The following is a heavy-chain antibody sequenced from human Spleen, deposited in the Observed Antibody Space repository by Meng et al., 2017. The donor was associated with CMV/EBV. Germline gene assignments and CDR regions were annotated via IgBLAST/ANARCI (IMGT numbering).Heavy chain of an antibody. CDR3: ARRYFDL. V-gene: IGHV3-7*01. Sequence: CLRLSCEDSGFTFSSYWMGWVRQAPGKGLEWVANIRQDGSEKYYVASVKGRFTISRDNAKNSLYLQMNSLRAEDTAVYYCARRYFDLWGRGTLVTVSS. J-gene: IGHJ2*01. CDR2: IRQDGSEK. CDR1: GFTFSSYW.